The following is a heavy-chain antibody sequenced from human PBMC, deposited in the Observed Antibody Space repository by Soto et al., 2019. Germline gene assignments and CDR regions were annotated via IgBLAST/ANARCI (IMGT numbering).Heavy chain of an antibody. J-gene: IGHJ4*02. CDR1: GVSISTGGYY. CDR2: IRYSGST. CDR3: ARDKDYGFDF. D-gene: IGHD3-10*01. Sequence: QVQLQESGPGLVKPSQTLSLTCTVSGVSISTGGYYWTWIRQHPGKGLEWIGTIRYSGSTNYNSSLESRLTISVDKSKNQFSLTLSSVTAADTAVYYCARDKDYGFDFWGQGTLVTVSS. V-gene: IGHV4-31*03.